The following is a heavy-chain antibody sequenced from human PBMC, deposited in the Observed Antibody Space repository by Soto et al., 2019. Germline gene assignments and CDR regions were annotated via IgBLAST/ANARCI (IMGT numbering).Heavy chain of an antibody. CDR3: AREFGRGAAQTNYMDA. J-gene: IGHJ6*03. V-gene: IGHV3-66*01. D-gene: IGHD6-6*01. CDR1: GFTVSSNY. Sequence: EVQLVESGGGLVQPGGSLRLSCAASGFTVSSNYMSWVRQAPGKGLEWDSVIYSGGSTFYADSVKGRFTISRDNSKNTVYLQMNSLRAEDARVYYCAREFGRGAAQTNYMDAWGKGTTVTVS. CDR2: IYSGGST.